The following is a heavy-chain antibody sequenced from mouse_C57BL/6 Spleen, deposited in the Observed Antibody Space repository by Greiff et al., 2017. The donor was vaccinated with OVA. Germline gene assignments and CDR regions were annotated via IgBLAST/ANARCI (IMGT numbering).Heavy chain of an antibody. CDR1: GYTFTDYY. J-gene: IGHJ4*01. CDR2: INPYNGGT. CDR3: AMGVITTVVEVDYYAMDY. D-gene: IGHD1-1*01. V-gene: IGHV1-19*01. Sequence: VQLQQSGPVLVKPGASVKMSCKASGYTFTDYYMNWVKQSHGKSLEWIGVINPYNGGTSYNQKFKGKATLTVDKSSSTAYMELNSLTSEDSAVYYCAMGVITTVVEVDYYAMDYWGQGTSVTVSS.